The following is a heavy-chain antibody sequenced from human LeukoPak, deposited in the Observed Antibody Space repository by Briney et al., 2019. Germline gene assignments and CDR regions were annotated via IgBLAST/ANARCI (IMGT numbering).Heavy chain of an antibody. CDR2: INPNSGGT. D-gene: IGHD2-15*01. J-gene: IGHJ5*02. CDR1: GYTFTGYY. V-gene: IGHV1-2*02. CDR3: ARDPYPNVGYCSGGSCYPYNWFDP. Sequence: ASVKVSCKASGYTFTGYYMHWVRQAPGQGLEWMGWINPNSGGTNYAQKFQGRVTMTRDTSISTAYMGLSRLRSDDTAVYYCARDPYPNVGYCSGGSCYPYNWFDPWGQGTLVTVSS.